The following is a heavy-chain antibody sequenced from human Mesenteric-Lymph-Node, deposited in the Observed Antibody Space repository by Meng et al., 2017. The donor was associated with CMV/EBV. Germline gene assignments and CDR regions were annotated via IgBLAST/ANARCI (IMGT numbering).Heavy chain of an antibody. Sequence: CKGSGYNVPNYWIGWVRQMPGKDLEWMGVIYPGDSDTRYSPSFQGHVTFSADKSISTASLQWSSLQASDTAMYYCARLDYSNYYFDYWGQGTLVTVSS. CDR3: ARLDYSNYYFDY. D-gene: IGHD4-11*01. CDR2: IYPGDSDT. V-gene: IGHV5-51*01. CDR1: GYNVPNYW. J-gene: IGHJ4*02.